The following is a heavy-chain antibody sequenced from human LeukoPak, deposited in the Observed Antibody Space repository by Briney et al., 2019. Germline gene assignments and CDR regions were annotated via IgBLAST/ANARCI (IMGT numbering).Heavy chain of an antibody. D-gene: IGHD7-27*01. V-gene: IGHV3-7*03. Sequence: PGGSLRLSCAASGFTFSSHWMSWVRQAPGKGLEWVANIKQDGSEKYYVDSVKGRFTISRDNAKKSLYLQMNSLRAEDTAVYYCAKSGDPWGSSYFDYWGQGTLVTVSS. J-gene: IGHJ4*02. CDR3: AKSGDPWGSSYFDY. CDR2: IKQDGSEK. CDR1: GFTFSSHW.